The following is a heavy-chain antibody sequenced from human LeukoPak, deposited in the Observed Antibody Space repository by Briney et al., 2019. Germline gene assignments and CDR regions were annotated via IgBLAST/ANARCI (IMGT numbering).Heavy chain of an antibody. D-gene: IGHD3-3*01. J-gene: IGHJ4*02. V-gene: IGHV3-7*01. CDR2: IKQDGSEK. Sequence: PGGSLRLSCAASGFTFSSHWMNWVRQAPGKGLEWVANIKQDGSEKYYVDSVKGRFTISRDNAKNSLYLQMNSLRAEDTAVYYCASGKDTYYDFWSGYYTGYYFDYWGQGTLVTVSS. CDR3: ASGKDTYYDFWSGYYTGYYFDY. CDR1: GFTFSSHW.